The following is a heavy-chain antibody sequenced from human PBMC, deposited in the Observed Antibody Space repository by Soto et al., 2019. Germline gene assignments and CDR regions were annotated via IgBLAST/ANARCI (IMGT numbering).Heavy chain of an antibody. J-gene: IGHJ4*02. D-gene: IGHD4-17*01. CDR2: INADNGNT. Sequence: GASVTVSCKAAGYTFIYYGIGWVRQAPGQGLEWMGWINADNGNTNYAPKLQGRVTMTADTSTSTAYMELRSLRSDDTAMYYCARGFPYGDYAHWGQGTLVTVSS. CDR3: ARGFPYGDYAH. CDR1: GYTFIYYG. V-gene: IGHV1-18*01.